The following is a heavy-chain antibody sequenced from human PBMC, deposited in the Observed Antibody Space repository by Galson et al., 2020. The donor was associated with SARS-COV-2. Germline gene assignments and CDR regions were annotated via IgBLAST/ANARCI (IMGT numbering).Heavy chain of an antibody. D-gene: IGHD3-16*01. V-gene: IGHV4-34*01. CDR2: INFGGDT. CDR3: ARGRQGVVPSPVLGLGPFYSYYYMDV. CDR1: GGSFSGYS. Sequence: SETLSLTCAVYGGSFSGYSWTWIRQAPGKGLEWIGEINFGGDTKYSPSLSSRVTLSVDTSRNQFSLKLTSVSAADTALYFCARGRQGVVPSPVLGLGPFYSYYYMDVWGKGTTVTVSS. J-gene: IGHJ6*03.